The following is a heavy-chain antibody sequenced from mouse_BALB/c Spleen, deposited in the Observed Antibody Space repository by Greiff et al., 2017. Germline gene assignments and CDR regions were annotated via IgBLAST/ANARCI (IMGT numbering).Heavy chain of an antibody. Sequence: QVQLQQSGAELVKPGASVKLSCKASGYTFTSFYMYWVKQRPGQGLEWIGEINPRNGGTNYNEKFKGKATLTVDKSSSTAYMQLSSLTSEDSTVYYCTSLVWEGGFAYWGQGTLVTVSA. CDR3: TSLVWEGGFAY. V-gene: IGHV1S81*02. CDR1: GYTFTSFY. CDR2: INPRNGGT. D-gene: IGHD2-10*02. J-gene: IGHJ3*01.